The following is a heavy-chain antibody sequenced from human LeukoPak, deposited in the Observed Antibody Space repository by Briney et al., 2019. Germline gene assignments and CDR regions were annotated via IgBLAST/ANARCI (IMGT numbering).Heavy chain of an antibody. CDR2: ISGSGGST. D-gene: IGHD2-15*01. Sequence: GGSLRLSCAASGFTFSSYAMSWVRQAPGKGLEWVSAISGSGGSTYYADSVKGRFTISRDNAKNSLYLQMNSLRAEDTAVYYCARGGYCSGGSCYPSGWFDPWGQGTLVTVSS. V-gene: IGHV3-23*01. CDR3: ARGGYCSGGSCYPSGWFDP. CDR1: GFTFSSYA. J-gene: IGHJ5*02.